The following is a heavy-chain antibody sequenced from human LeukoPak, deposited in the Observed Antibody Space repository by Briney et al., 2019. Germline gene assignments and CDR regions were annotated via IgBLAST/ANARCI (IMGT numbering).Heavy chain of an antibody. CDR1: GFIFSNHG. CDR3: AKHLALVGATTTYDY. CDR2: ISGDAGRT. J-gene: IGHJ4*02. D-gene: IGHD1-26*01. V-gene: IGHV3-23*01. Sequence: GGSLRLSCAASGFIFSNHGMNWVRQAPGKGLEWVSGISGDAGRTYYADSVKGRFTISRDNSKNTLYLQMNSLRAEDTAVYYCAKHLALVGATTTYDYWGQGTLVIVSS.